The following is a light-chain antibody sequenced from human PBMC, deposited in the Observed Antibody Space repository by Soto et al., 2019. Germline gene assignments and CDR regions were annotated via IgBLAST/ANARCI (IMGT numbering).Light chain of an antibody. J-gene: IGKJ2*01. CDR2: KAS. V-gene: IGKV1-5*03. CDR1: QSISTW. Sequence: DIEMTQSPSTLSASVGDRVTITCRASQSISTWLAWYQQKPGKAPKVLIYKASSLESGVPSTFSGSGSGTDFTLTISSLQPDDFATYSCQQFNTYPYTFGQGTKLEIK. CDR3: QQFNTYPYT.